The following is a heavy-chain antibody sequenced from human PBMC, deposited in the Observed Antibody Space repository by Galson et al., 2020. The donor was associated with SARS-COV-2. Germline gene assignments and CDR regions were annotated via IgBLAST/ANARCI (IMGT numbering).Heavy chain of an antibody. Sequence: SQTLSLTCPVSGGSISSYYWRWIRQPPGKGLEWIGYIYYSGSTNYNPSLKSRVTISVDTSKNQFSLKLSSVTAAEAAVYYCARDNVLSGSWYPVWFDPWGQGTLFTFSS. V-gene: IGHV4-59*01. CDR1: GGSISSYY. J-gene: IGHJ5*02. D-gene: IGHD6-13*01. CDR2: IYYSGST. CDR3: ARDNVLSGSWYPVWFDP.